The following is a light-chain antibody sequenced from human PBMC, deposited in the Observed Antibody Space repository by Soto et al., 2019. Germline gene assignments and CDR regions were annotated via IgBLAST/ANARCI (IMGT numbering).Light chain of an antibody. CDR1: QSVSNY. Sequence: DIQMTQSPSSLSASVGDRVTITCRASQSVSNYFHWYQQKPGKATNLLXXDASTLQSGVPSRFSGSGSGTDFTLTSSSLEPEDFAVYYGQQRSNWPPKITFGQGTRLEIK. CDR3: QQRSNWPPKIT. V-gene: IGKV1-39*01. J-gene: IGKJ5*01. CDR2: DAS.